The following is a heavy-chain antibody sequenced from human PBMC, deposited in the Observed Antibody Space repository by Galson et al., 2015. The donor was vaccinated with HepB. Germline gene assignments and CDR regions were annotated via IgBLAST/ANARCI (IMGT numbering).Heavy chain of an antibody. Sequence: SETLSLTCTVSGGSISSYYWSWIRQPPGKGLEWIGYIYYSGSTSYNSSLESRVTISVDTSKNQFSLQLSSITAADTAVYYCARGAYCGDNCYYFFDSWGQGTLVTVSS. J-gene: IGHJ4*02. CDR3: ARGAYCGDNCYYFFDS. D-gene: IGHD2-21*02. V-gene: IGHV4-59*01. CDR1: GGSISSYY. CDR2: IYYSGST.